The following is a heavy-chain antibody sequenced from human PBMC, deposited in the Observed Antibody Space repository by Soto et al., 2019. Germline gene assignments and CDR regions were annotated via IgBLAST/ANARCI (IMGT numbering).Heavy chain of an antibody. CDR3: AREAGPDRWFDP. J-gene: IGHJ5*02. CDR1: GASISSYF. V-gene: IGHV4-4*07. CDR2: ISTSGTT. D-gene: IGHD6-19*01. Sequence: SETLSLTCTVSGASISSYFWTWIRQPAGKGLDWIGRISTSGTTNYNPSLKSRVTMSVDTSKNHFSLNLSSVTAADTAVYYCAREAGPDRWFDPWGQGTLVTVSS.